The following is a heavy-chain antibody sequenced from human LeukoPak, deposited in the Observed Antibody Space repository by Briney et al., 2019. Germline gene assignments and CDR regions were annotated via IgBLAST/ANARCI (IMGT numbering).Heavy chain of an antibody. CDR3: ARGSSSGGSRDAFDI. CDR1: GGTFSSYA. CDR2: IIPIFGTA. J-gene: IGHJ3*02. V-gene: IGHV1-69*05. Sequence: SVKVSCKASGGTFSSYAISWVRQAPGQGLEWMGGIIPIFGTANYAQKFQGRVTITTDESTSTAYMELSSLRSEDTAVYYCARGSSSGGSRDAFDIWGQGTMVTVSS. D-gene: IGHD6-19*01.